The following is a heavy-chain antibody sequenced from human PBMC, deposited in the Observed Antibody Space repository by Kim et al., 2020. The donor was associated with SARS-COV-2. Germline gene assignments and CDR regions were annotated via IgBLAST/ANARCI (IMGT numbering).Heavy chain of an antibody. J-gene: IGHJ6*02. V-gene: IGHV3-30-3*01. D-gene: IGHD3-10*01. Sequence: GGSLRLSCAASGFTFSSGAMHWVRQAPGKGLEWVAVISYDGSNKNYADSVKGRFTISRDNSKNTLYLQMNSLXAEDTALYYWARDPCPRLRGVTYSYYGMDVWGQGTTVTVSS. CDR2: ISYDGSNK. CDR1: GFTFSSGA. CDR3: ARDPCPRLRGVTYSYYGMDV.